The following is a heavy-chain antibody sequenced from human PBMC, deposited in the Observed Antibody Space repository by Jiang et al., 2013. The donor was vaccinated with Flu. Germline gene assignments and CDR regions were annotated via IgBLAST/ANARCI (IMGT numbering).Heavy chain of an antibody. CDR3: ASQVTTRWLVGAFDI. CDR2: IWYDGSNK. J-gene: IGHJ3*02. D-gene: IGHD4-17*01. CDR1: GFTFSSYG. Sequence: VQLLESGGGVVQPGRSLRLSCAASGFTFSSYGMHWVRQAPGKGLEWVAVIWYDGSNKYYADSVKGRFTISRDNSKNTLYLQMNSLRAEDTAVYYCASQVTTRWLVGAFDIWGQGTMVTVSS. V-gene: IGHV3-33*01.